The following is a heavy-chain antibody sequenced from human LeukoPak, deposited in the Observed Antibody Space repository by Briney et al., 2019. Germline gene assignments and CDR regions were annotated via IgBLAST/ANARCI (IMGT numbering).Heavy chain of an antibody. J-gene: IGHJ4*02. Sequence: GGSLRLSCTASGFTFGDYAMSWFRQPPGKGLEWVGFIRSKAYTGSTEYAASVQGRFTISRDDSKSIAYLQMNSLKTEDTAVYYCTRAPLAAAGVFFGYWGQGTLVTVSS. CDR2: IRSKAYTGST. D-gene: IGHD6-13*01. CDR3: TRAPLAAAGVFFGY. CDR1: GFTFGDYA. V-gene: IGHV3-49*03.